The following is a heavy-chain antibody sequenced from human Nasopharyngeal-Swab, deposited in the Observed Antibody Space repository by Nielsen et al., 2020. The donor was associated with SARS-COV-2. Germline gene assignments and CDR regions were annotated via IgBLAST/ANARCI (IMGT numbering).Heavy chain of an antibody. Sequence: GGSLRLSCAASGFTFNRHVMHWVRQAPGKGLEWLSAITGSGPSAYYADSVKGRFTMSRDNSKNMLFLQMNSLSAGDTAVYFCAKDRGYCSGATCYDSYYSMDVWGKGTTVTVSS. CDR2: ITGSGPSA. CDR1: GFTFNRHV. J-gene: IGHJ6*03. D-gene: IGHD2-15*01. CDR3: AKDRGYCSGATCYDSYYSMDV. V-gene: IGHV3-23*01.